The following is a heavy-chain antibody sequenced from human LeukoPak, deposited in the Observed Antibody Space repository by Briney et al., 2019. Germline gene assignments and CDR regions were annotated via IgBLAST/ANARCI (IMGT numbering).Heavy chain of an antibody. V-gene: IGHV4-61*02. CDR2: IYTSGST. Sequence: PSETLSLTCTVSGGSISSGSYYWRSIRQPAGKGLEWIGRIYTSGSTNYNPSLKSRVTISVDTSQNQFSLKLSSVTAADTAVYYCARDAGLDSSAPGWGQGTLVTVSS. CDR3: ARDAGLDSSAPG. J-gene: IGHJ4*02. D-gene: IGHD3-22*01. CDR1: GGSISSGSYY.